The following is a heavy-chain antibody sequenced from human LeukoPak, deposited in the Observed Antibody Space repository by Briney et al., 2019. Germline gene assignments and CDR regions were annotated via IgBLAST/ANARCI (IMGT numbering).Heavy chain of an antibody. CDR1: GFTFSNYW. CDR2: INQDGSET. Sequence: GGSLRLSCAASGFTFSNYWMSWVRQAPGKGLVWVANINQDGSETYHVDSVKGRFTISRDNAKKSLYLQMSSLRAEDTFVYYCARVSPERGYSYGPLDNYFDYWGQGTLVTVSS. V-gene: IGHV3-7*01. J-gene: IGHJ4*02. D-gene: IGHD5-18*01. CDR3: ARVSPERGYSYGPLDNYFDY.